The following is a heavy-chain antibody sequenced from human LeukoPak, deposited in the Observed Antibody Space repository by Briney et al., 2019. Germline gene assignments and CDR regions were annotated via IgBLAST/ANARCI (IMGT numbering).Heavy chain of an antibody. V-gene: IGHV3-23*01. Sequence: GGSLRLSCAASGFTFSSYAMSWVRQAPGKGLEWISRISGSGGTTYYADSVKGRFTISRDNPKNTLYLQLNSLRAGDTAVSHCAKDLDHGSGTLYPTFDCWGQGTLVTVSS. CDR2: ISGSGGTT. CDR3: AKDLDHGSGTLYPTFDC. J-gene: IGHJ4*02. D-gene: IGHD3-10*01. CDR1: GFTFSSYA.